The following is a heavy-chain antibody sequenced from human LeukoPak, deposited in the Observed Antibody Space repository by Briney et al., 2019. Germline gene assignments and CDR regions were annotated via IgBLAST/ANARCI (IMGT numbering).Heavy chain of an antibody. V-gene: IGHV3-9*03. Sequence: GGSLRLSCAASGFTFDDYAMHWVRQAPGKGLEWVSGISWNSGSIGYADSVKGRFTISRDNAKNSLYLQMNSLRAEDMALYYCAKEGTPRLRYFDWLSSRATPDIVPRWYYFDYWGQGTLVTVSS. J-gene: IGHJ4*02. CDR2: ISWNSGSI. CDR1: GFTFDDYA. CDR3: AKEGTPRLRYFDWLSSRATPDIVPRWYYFDY. D-gene: IGHD3-9*01.